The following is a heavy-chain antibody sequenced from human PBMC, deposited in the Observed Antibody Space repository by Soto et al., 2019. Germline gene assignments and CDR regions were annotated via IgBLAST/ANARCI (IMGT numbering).Heavy chain of an antibody. V-gene: IGHV1-46*01. CDR2: IKSSGGST. D-gene: IGHD2-21*01. J-gene: IGHJ2*01. CDR3: ARTYHPQSYFDL. Sequence: ASVKVSCKASGNTFSTYCLHWMRQAPGQGLEWMGIIKSSGGSTSYAQSFQGRLTVTWDTSTSTVYLDLSSLRSEDTAVYYCARTYHPQSYFDLWGRGTLVTVSS. CDR1: GNTFSTYC.